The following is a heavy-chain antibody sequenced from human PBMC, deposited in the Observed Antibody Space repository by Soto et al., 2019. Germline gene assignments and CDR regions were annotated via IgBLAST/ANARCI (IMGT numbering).Heavy chain of an antibody. CDR1: GGSFSGYY. V-gene: IGHV4-34*01. CDR3: ARGSIAAAGNYYYMDV. Sequence: PSETLSLTCAVYGGSFSGYYWSWIRQPPGKGLEWIGEINHSGSTNYNPSLKSRVTISVDTSKNQFSLKLSSVTAADTAVYYCARGSIAAAGNYYYMDVWGKGTTVTVS. J-gene: IGHJ6*03. D-gene: IGHD6-13*01. CDR2: INHSGST.